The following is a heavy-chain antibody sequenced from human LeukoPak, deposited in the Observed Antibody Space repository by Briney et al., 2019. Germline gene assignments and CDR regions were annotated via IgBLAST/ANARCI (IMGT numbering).Heavy chain of an antibody. D-gene: IGHD1-26*01. CDR2: ISYDGSNK. Sequence: GRSLRLSCAASGFTFSSYGMHWVRQAPGKGLEWVAVISYDGSNKYYADSVKGRFTISRDNSKNTLYLQMNSLRAEDTAVYYCASWGELTFDYWGQGTLVTVSS. V-gene: IGHV3-30*03. J-gene: IGHJ4*02. CDR1: GFTFSSYG. CDR3: ASWGELTFDY.